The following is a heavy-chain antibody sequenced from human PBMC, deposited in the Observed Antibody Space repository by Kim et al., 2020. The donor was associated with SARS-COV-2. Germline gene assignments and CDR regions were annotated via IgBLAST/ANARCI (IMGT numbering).Heavy chain of an antibody. V-gene: IGHV3-21*01. D-gene: IGHD3-3*01. J-gene: IGHJ4*02. CDR3: ARGRITIFGVAPTLC. CDR1: GFTFSSYS. CDR2: ISSSSSYI. Sequence: GGSLRLSCAASGFTFSSYSMNWVRKAPGKGLEWVSSISSSSSYIYYADSVKGRFTISRDNAKNSLYLQMNSLRAEDTAVYYCARGRITIFGVAPTLCWGQGTLVTVSS.